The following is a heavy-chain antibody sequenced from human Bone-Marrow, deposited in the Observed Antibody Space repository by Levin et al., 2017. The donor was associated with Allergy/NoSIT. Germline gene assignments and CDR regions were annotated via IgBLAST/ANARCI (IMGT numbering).Heavy chain of an antibody. J-gene: IGHJ4*02. V-gene: IGHV3-74*01. Sequence: GGSLRLSCAASGFTFSDYWMHWVRQAPGKGLVWVSRINGDGDSTNYADSVKGRFTISRDNAKNTLYLQMNSLRAEDTAVYFCARNFYDSGGRWDYFDSWGQGILVTVSA. CDR2: INGDGDST. D-gene: IGHD3-22*01. CDR1: GFTFSDYW. CDR3: ARNFYDSGGRWDYFDS.